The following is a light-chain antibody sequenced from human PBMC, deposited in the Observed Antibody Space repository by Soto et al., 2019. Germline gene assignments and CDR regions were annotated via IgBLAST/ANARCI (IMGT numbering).Light chain of an antibody. Sequence: DIQMTQSPSSVSASIGDSVTITCRASQDISTWLAWHQQKPGKAPKFLMFATSTLQSGAPSRFSASGAGTVFTLTISSLQPEDFATYYCQQASDFPLTFGGGTKVEIE. CDR3: QQASDFPLT. CDR1: QDISTW. CDR2: ATS. V-gene: IGKV1-12*01. J-gene: IGKJ4*01.